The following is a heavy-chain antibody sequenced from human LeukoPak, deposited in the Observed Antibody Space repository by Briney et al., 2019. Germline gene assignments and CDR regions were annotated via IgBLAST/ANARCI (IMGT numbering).Heavy chain of an antibody. V-gene: IGHV4-34*01. J-gene: IGHJ6*03. D-gene: IGHD3-3*01. CDR2: INHSGST. CDR1: GGSFSGYY. Sequence: SETLSLTCAVYGGSFSGYYWSWIRQPPGKGLEWIGEINHSGSTNYNSSLKSRVTISVDTSKNQFSLKLSSVTAADTAVYYCARGLAYDFWSGYGYYYMDVWGKGTTVTVSS. CDR3: ARGLAYDFWSGYGYYYMDV.